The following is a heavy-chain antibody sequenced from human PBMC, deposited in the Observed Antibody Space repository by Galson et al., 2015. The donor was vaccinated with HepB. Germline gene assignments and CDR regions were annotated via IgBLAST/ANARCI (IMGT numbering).Heavy chain of an antibody. CDR2: ISSSSKII. Sequence: SLRLSCAASGFNFSTSSMNWVRQAPGKGLEWVSYISSSSKIIYYADSVKGRFTMSRDNAKNSLYLLMDSLREEDTAVYYCARDAGMIVVADYFDYWGQGSLVTVSS. J-gene: IGHJ4*02. D-gene: IGHD3-22*01. V-gene: IGHV3-48*02. CDR1: GFNFSTSS. CDR3: ARDAGMIVVADYFDY.